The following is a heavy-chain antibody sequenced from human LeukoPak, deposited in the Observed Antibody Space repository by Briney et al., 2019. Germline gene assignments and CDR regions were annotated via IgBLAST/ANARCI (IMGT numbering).Heavy chain of an antibody. V-gene: IGHV3-23*01. CDR3: AKDPNLRYFDY. D-gene: IGHD1-7*01. CDR1: GLTFSSYE. J-gene: IGHJ4*02. Sequence: GGSLRLTCAASGLTFSSYEMDWVRQAPGQGLEWVSVISGSGGSTYYADSVKGRFTISRDNSKNTLYLQMNSLRAEDAAVYYCAKDPNLRYFDYWGQGTLVTVSS. CDR2: ISGSGGST.